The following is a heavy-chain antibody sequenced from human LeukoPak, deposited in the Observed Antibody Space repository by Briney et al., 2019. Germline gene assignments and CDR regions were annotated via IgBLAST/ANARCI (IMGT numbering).Heavy chain of an antibody. CDR1: GFSFDDYG. Sequence: GGSLRLSCAASGFSFDDYGMSWVRQAPGKGLEWVSGINWNGGSTGYADSVKGRFTISRDNAKNSPYLQMNSLRAEDTAVYYRARDVGYSGYDYFLAVGDAFDIWGQGTMVTVSS. CDR3: ARDVGYSGYDYFLAVGDAFDI. J-gene: IGHJ3*02. CDR2: INWNGGST. V-gene: IGHV3-20*04. D-gene: IGHD5-12*01.